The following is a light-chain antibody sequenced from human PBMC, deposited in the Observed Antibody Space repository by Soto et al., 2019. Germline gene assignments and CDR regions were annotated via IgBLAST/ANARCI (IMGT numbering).Light chain of an antibody. Sequence: DIQMTQSPPTLSASVGDRVTITCRASQGIRHYLAWYQQMPGKAPKLLIYGASTLQSGVPSRFSGSGSGTEITLTISSLQPDDFGTYFCQHHNSYSQTFGQGTKVDIK. CDR3: QHHNSYSQT. CDR1: QGIRHY. V-gene: IGKV1-5*01. CDR2: GAS. J-gene: IGKJ1*01.